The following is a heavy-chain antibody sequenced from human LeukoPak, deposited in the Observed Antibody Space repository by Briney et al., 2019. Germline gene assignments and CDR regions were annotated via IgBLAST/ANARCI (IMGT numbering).Heavy chain of an antibody. D-gene: IGHD3-22*01. CDR2: ISGDTTTK. CDR1: GFNLSNYY. V-gene: IGHV3-11*01. CDR3: ARVSHSSGYIAYFDY. J-gene: IGHJ4*02. Sequence: PGGSLRLSCAASGFNLSNYYMNWIRQVPGKGLEWVSYISGDTTTKYYADSVKGRFSISRDNAKNSLYLQMNSLRVEDTAVYFCARVSHSSGYIAYFDYWGQGTLVTVSS.